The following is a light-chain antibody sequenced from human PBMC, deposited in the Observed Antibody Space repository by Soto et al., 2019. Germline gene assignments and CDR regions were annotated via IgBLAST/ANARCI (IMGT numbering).Light chain of an antibody. CDR2: DAS. CDR3: QQFVNLPYT. J-gene: IGKJ2*01. Sequence: DIQMTQSPSSLSASVGDRVIITCQASQDISNYLNWYQQKPGKAPELLIYDASNLETGVPSRFSGSGSGTDFTFTISSLQPDDFATYYCQQFVNLPYTFGRGTKLDIK. CDR1: QDISNY. V-gene: IGKV1-33*01.